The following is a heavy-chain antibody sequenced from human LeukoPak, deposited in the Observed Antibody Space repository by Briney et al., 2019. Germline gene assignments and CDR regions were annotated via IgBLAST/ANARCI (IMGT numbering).Heavy chain of an antibody. CDR1: GFTFSSYN. V-gene: IGHV3-48*02. CDR2: ISSISRTI. J-gene: IGHJ4*02. Sequence: GGSLRLSCAASGFTFSSYNMNWVRQAPGQGLEWVSYISSISRTIYYADSVKGRFTISRDNAKKSLYLQMNSLRDEDTAVYYCARLPVISGTHGYFDFWGLGTLVTVSS. D-gene: IGHD5-12*01. CDR3: ARLPVISGTHGYFDF.